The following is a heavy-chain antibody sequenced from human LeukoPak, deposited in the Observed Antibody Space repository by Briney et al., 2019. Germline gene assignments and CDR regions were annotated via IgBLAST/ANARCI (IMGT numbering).Heavy chain of an antibody. D-gene: IGHD2-15*01. CDR3: ARDEGYCSGGSCYGDGY. CDR2: INPSSGGT. J-gene: IGHJ4*02. V-gene: IGHV1-2*06. Sequence: GASVKVSCKASGYTFTGYYMHWVRQAPGQGLEWMGRINPSSGGTNYAQKFQGRVTMTRDTSISTAYMELSRLRSDDTAVYYCARDEGYCSGGSCYGDGYWGQGTLVTVSS. CDR1: GYTFTGYY.